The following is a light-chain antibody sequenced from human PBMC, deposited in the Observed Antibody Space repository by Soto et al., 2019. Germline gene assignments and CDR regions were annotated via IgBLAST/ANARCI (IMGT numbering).Light chain of an antibody. V-gene: IGLV1-47*01. CDR2: RNN. CDR1: SSNIGSNY. CDR3: AAWDDSLSGWV. Sequence: QPVLTQPPSASGTPGQRVTISCSGSSSNIGSNYVYWYQQLPGTAPKLLIYRNNQRPSGVPDRFSGSKSGTSASLAISGLRSEVEADYYCAAWDDSLSGWVFGGGTQLTVL. J-gene: IGLJ3*02.